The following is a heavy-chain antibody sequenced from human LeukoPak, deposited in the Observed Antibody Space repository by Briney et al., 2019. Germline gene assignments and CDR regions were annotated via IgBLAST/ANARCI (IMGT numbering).Heavy chain of an antibody. J-gene: IGHJ4*02. CDR2: ISAYNGNT. V-gene: IGHV1-18*04. CDR1: GYTFTSYG. Sequence: GASVKVSCKASGYTFTSYGISWVRQAPGQGLEWMGWISAYNGNTNYAQKLQGRVTMTTDTSTSTAYMELRSLRSDDTAVYYCARERTGIQLWPPLDYWGQGTLVTVSS. CDR3: ARERTGIQLWPPLDY. D-gene: IGHD5-18*01.